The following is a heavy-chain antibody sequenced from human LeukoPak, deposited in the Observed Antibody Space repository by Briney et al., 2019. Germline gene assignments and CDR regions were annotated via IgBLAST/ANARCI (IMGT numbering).Heavy chain of an antibody. CDR1: GFTFSSYG. J-gene: IGHJ6*02. D-gene: IGHD6-13*01. CDR3: ARGQPPSYYDMDV. CDR2: IWSDGSSK. V-gene: IGHV3-33*01. Sequence: GGSRRLSCAASGFTFSSYGMHWVRQAPGKGLEWVAVIWSDGSSKHYADSVKGRFTISRDNSKNTLYLQMSSLRAEDTALYYCARGQPPSYYDMDVWGQGTTVTVSS.